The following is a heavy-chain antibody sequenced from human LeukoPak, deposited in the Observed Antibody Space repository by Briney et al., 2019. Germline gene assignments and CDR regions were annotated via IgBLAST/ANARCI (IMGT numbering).Heavy chain of an antibody. J-gene: IGHJ4*02. CDR3: TRVAKWFGELLPDY. D-gene: IGHD3-10*01. V-gene: IGHV3-49*04. CDR2: IRSKAYGGTT. CDR1: GFTVSSNS. Sequence: PGGSLRLSCTVSGFTVSSNSMSWVRQAPGKGLEWVGFIRSKAYGGTTEYAASVKGRFTISRDDSKSIAYLQMNSLKTEDTAVYYCTRVAKWFGELLPDYWGQGTLVTVSS.